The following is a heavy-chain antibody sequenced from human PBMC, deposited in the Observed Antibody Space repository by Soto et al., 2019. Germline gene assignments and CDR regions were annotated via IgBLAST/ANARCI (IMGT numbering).Heavy chain of an antibody. D-gene: IGHD2-2*01. V-gene: IGHV1-18*01. J-gene: IGHJ6*02. CDR3: ARGSQYCISTSCYFGFHWYYGMDV. CDR1: GYTFTSYG. CDR2: ISAYNGNT. Sequence: ASVKVSCKASGYTFTSYGISWVRQAPGQGLEWMGWISAYNGNTNYAQKFQGWVTMTRDTSISTAYMELSRLRSDDTAVYYCARGSQYCISTSCYFGFHWYYGMDVWGQGTTVTVSS.